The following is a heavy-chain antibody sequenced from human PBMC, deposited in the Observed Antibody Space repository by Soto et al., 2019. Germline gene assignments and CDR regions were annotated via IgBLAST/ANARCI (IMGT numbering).Heavy chain of an antibody. CDR2: TYYRSKWYN. Sequence: SRTLSLTCAISVDSVSSTGAAWNWIRQSPSRGLEWLGRTYYRSKWYNDYAASVQSRITINPDTSRNQFSLQLNSVTPEDTAVYYCARVGCSGGTCLDGLDVWGQGTTVTVS. CDR3: ARVGCSGGTCLDGLDV. J-gene: IGHJ6*02. D-gene: IGHD2-15*01. CDR1: VDSVSSTGAA. V-gene: IGHV6-1*01.